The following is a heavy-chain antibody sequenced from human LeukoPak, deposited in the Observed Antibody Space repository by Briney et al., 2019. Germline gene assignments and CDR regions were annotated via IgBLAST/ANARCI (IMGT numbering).Heavy chain of an antibody. D-gene: IGHD3-3*01. CDR1: GYTLTELS. Sequence: ASVKVSCKVSGYTLTELSMHWVRQAPGKGLEWMGWISAYNGNTNYAQELQGRVTMTTDTSTSTAYMELRSLRSDDTAVYYCAREVEWPPRYWGQGTLVTVSS. J-gene: IGHJ4*02. CDR3: AREVEWPPRY. V-gene: IGHV1-18*01. CDR2: ISAYNGNT.